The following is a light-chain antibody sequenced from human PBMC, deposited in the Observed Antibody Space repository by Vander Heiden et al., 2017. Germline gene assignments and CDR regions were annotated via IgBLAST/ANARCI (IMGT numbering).Light chain of an antibody. J-gene: IGLJ1*01. Sequence: QSALTQPAAVSGSHGQSITISCTGTSDNIGTYNLVSWYQQHPGKAPKLLIYEDTQRPSGVSTRFSGSKSGITASLTISGLQAEDEADYHCCSYAGTRTPYFFGSGTKVTVL. CDR1: SDNIGTYNL. V-gene: IGLV2-23*01. CDR2: EDT. CDR3: CSYAGTRTPYF.